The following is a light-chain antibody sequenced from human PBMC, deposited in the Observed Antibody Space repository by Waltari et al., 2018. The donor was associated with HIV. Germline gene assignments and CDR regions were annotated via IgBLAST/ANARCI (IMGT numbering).Light chain of an antibody. Sequence: QSVLTQPPSASGAPGQTVTISCSGSTSNVETQWVYWYQQLPGTAPKLLIDRNYQRPSGVPDRFSSSKSCASASLIISCRRSEDEADYFCGVWDSTLKQWLFGGRTKLTVL. V-gene: IGLV1-47*01. CDR3: GVWDSTLKQWL. CDR1: TSNVETQW. CDR2: RNY. J-gene: IGLJ3*02.